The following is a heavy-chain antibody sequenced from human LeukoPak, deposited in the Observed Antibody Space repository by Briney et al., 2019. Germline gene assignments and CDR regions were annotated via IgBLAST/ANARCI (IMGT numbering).Heavy chain of an antibody. CDR2: IGGSGGST. J-gene: IGHJ4*02. D-gene: IGHD2-2*01. Sequence: VGSLRLSCAASGFSFSSYAMSWVRQTPGKGLEWVAVIGGSGGSTSYADSVKGRFTISRDDSKNTLYLQMNSLRVEDAAIYYCAKEGCTSPSCYSNCWGQGTLVTVSS. CDR1: GFSFSSYA. CDR3: AKEGCTSPSCYSNC. V-gene: IGHV3-23*01.